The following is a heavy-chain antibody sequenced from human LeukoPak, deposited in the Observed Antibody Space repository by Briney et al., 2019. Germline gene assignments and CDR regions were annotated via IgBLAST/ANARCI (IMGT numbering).Heavy chain of an antibody. CDR2: TSAYNGNT. J-gene: IGHJ4*02. CDR3: ARVRNYYDSSGYPYYFDY. CDR1: GYTFTSYG. V-gene: IGHV1-18*01. Sequence: GASVKVSCKASGYTFTSYGISWVRQAPGQGLEGRGWTSAYNGNTNYAQKLQGRVTMTTDTSTSTAYMELRSLRSDDTAVYYCARVRNYYDSSGYPYYFDYWGQGTLVTVSS. D-gene: IGHD3-22*01.